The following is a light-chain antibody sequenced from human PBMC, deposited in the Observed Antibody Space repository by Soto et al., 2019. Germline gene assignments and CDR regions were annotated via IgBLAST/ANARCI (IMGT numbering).Light chain of an antibody. J-gene: IGKJ3*01. CDR3: QQSYSTLFT. CDR2: AAS. Sequence: DIQMTQSPSSLSASVGDRVTITCRARQSISSYLNWYQQKPGKAPKLLIYAASSLQSGVPSRFSGSGSGTDFTLTISSLQPEDFAPYYCQQSYSTLFTFGPGTKVDIK. CDR1: QSISSY. V-gene: IGKV1-39*01.